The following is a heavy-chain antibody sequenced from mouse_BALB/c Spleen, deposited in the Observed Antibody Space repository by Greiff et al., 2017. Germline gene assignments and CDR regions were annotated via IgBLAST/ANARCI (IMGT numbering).Heavy chain of an antibody. V-gene: IGHV5-6-3*01. CDR1: GFTFSSYG. J-gene: IGHJ3*01. CDR2: INSNGGST. D-gene: IGHD2-4*01. Sequence: EVHLVESGGGLVQPGGSLKLSCAASGFTFSSYGMSWVRQTPDKRLELVATINSNGGSTYYPDSVKGRFTISRDNAKNTLYLQMSSLKSEDTAMYYCARDGGLRPSWFAYWGQGTLVTVSA. CDR3: ARDGGLRPSWFAY.